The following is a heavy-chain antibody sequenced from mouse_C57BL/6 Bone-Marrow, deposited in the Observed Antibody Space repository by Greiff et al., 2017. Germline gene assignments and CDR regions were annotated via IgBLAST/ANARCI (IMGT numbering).Heavy chain of an antibody. CDR3: ARWGNYYGSSEYFDV. CDR1: GYTFTSYW. J-gene: IGHJ1*03. Sequence: VQLQQPGAELVMPGASVKLSCKASGYTFTSYWMHWVKQRPGQGLEWIGGIDPSNSYTNYNQKFKGKSTLTVDKSSSTAYMQLSSRTSEDSAVYYCARWGNYYGSSEYFDVWGTGTTVTVSS. CDR2: IDPSNSYT. D-gene: IGHD1-1*01. V-gene: IGHV1-69*01.